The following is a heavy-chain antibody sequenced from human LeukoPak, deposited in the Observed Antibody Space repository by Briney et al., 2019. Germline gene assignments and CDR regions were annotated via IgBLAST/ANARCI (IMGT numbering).Heavy chain of an antibody. J-gene: IGHJ3*02. CDR3: ARDRTPMVTNDAFDI. Sequence: GGSLRLSCAASGFTLTTYTINWVRQAPGKGLEWVSSISSRSTYIFYADSVKGRFTISRDNAKDSLFLQMNSLRAEDTAIYYCARDRTPMVTNDAFDIWGQGTMVTVSS. V-gene: IGHV3-21*01. D-gene: IGHD5-18*01. CDR2: ISSRSTYI. CDR1: GFTLTTYT.